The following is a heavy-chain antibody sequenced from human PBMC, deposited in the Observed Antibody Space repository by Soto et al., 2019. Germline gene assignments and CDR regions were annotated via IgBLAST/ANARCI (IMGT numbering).Heavy chain of an antibody. CDR1: GFTFSSYW. V-gene: IGHV3-74*01. D-gene: IGHD3-3*01. CDR2: INSDGSST. Sequence: GGSLRLSCAASGFTFSSYWMHWVRQAPGKGLVWVSRINSDGSSTSYADSVKGRFTISRDNAKNTLYLQMNSLRAEDTAVYYCARSYYDFWSGYTTNWFDPWGQGTLVTVSS. J-gene: IGHJ5*02. CDR3: ARSYYDFWSGYTTNWFDP.